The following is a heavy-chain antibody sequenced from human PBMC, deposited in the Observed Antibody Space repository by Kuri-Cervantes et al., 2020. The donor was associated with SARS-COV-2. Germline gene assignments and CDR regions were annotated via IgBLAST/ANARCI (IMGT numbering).Heavy chain of an antibody. CDR3: ARHTITGPFGY. D-gene: IGHD1-20*01. V-gene: IGHV4-38-2*01. Sequence: SETLSLTCAVSGYSISSGYYWGWIRQPPGKGLEWIGSIYHSGSTYYNPSLKSRVTISVDTSKNQLSLKLSSVTATDTAVYYCARHTITGPFGYWGQGTLVTVSS. CDR1: GYSISSGYY. CDR2: IYHSGST. J-gene: IGHJ4*02.